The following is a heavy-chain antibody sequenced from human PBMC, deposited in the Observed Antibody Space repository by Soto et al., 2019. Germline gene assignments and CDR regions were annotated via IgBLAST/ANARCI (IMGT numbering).Heavy chain of an antibody. Sequence: QVQLVQSGAEVKKPGSSVKVSCKASGGTFSSYAISWVRQAPGQGLEWMGGIIPIFGTANYAQKFQGRVTITADESTSTAYMELSSLRSEDTAVYYCAREIADGYYYYYGMDVWGQGTTVTVSS. J-gene: IGHJ6*02. CDR3: AREIADGYYYYYGMDV. CDR1: GGTFSSYA. CDR2: IIPIFGTA. D-gene: IGHD6-13*01. V-gene: IGHV1-69*01.